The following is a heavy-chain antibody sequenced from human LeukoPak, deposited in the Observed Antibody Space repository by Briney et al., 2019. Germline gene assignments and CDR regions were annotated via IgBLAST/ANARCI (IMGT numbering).Heavy chain of an antibody. J-gene: IGHJ4*02. D-gene: IGHD4-17*01. CDR2: INPNSGGT. CDR1: GYSFTDYY. CDR3: AVAYGDYGSLDY. V-gene: IGHV1-2*02. Sequence: GASVKVSCKASGYSFTDYYMHWVRQAPGQGLEWMGWINPNSGGTNYAQKFQGRVTMTRDTSISTAYMELSRLRSDDTAVYYCAVAYGDYGSLDYWGQGTLVTVSS.